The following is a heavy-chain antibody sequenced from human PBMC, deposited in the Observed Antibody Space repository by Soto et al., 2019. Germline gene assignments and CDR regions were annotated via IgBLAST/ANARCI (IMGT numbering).Heavy chain of an antibody. D-gene: IGHD1-7*01. CDR3: AGTTSHYWYYMDV. CDR2: TYYRSRWYN. J-gene: IGHJ6*03. Sequence: SQTLSLTCAISGDSVFSNSAAWNWIRQSPSRGLEWLGRTYYRSRWYNDYAVSVRSRITVNPDTSKNQFSLQLTSVTPEDTAVYYCAGTTSHYWYYMDVSGKGTTVTVSS. CDR1: GDSVFSNSAA. V-gene: IGHV6-1*01.